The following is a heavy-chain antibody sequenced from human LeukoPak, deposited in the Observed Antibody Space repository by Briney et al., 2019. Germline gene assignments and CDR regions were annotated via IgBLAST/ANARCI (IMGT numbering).Heavy chain of an antibody. D-gene: IGHD5-12*01. CDR3: ARRAVYSGYDYDAFDI. J-gene: IGHJ3*02. V-gene: IGHV5-51*01. CDR1: GYSFTSYW. Sequence: GGSLKISCKGSGYSFTSYWIGWVRQMPGKGLEWMGIIYPGDSDTRYSPSFQGQVTISADKSISTAYLQWSSLKASDTAMYYCARRAVYSGYDYDAFDIWGQGTMVTVSS. CDR2: IYPGDSDT.